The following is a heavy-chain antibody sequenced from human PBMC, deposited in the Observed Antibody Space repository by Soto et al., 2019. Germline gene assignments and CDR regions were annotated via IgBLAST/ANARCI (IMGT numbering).Heavy chain of an antibody. CDR3: ARHPSRRYYDSSGYYYPLVYGMDV. Sequence: PSETLSLTCTVSGGSISSYYWSWIRQPPGKGLEWIGYIYYSGSTNYNPSLKSRVTISVDTSKNQFSLKLISVTAADTAVYYCARHPSRRYYDSSGYYYPLVYGMDVWGQGTTVT. J-gene: IGHJ6*02. CDR1: GGSISSYY. D-gene: IGHD3-22*01. V-gene: IGHV4-59*08. CDR2: IYYSGST.